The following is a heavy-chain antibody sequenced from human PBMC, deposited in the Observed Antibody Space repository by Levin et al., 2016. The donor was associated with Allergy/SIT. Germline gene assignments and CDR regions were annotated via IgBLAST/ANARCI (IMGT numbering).Heavy chain of an antibody. D-gene: IGHD6-19*01. CDR3: ARGRRPPNIAVAGVRPYYYGMDV. Sequence: SETLSLTCAVYGGSFSGYYWSWIRQPPGKGLEWIGEINHSGSTNYNPSLKSRVTISVDTSKNQFSLKLSSVTAADTAVYYCARGRRPPNIAVAGVRPYYYGMDVWGQGTTVTVSS. CDR2: INHSGST. V-gene: IGHV4-34*01. CDR1: GGSFSGYY. J-gene: IGHJ6*02.